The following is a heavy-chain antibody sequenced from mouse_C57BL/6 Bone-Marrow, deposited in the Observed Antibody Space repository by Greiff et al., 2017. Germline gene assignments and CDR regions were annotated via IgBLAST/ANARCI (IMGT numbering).Heavy chain of an antibody. CDR3: VRQGRRSSGLFAY. V-gene: IGHV10-1*01. CDR2: IRSKSNNYAT. J-gene: IGHJ3*01. Sequence: EVMLVESGGGLVQPKGSLKLSCAASGFSFNTYAMNWVRQAPGKGLEWVARIRSKSNNYATYYADSVKDRFTISRDDSESMLYLQMNNLKTEDTAMYYCVRQGRRSSGLFAYWGQGTLVTVSA. CDR1: GFSFNTYA. D-gene: IGHD3-2*02.